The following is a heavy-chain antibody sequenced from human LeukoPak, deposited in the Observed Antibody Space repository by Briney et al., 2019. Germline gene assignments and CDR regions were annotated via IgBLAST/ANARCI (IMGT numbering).Heavy chain of an antibody. J-gene: IGHJ5*02. CDR3: AQNGKSGFSFDP. V-gene: IGHV4-34*01. D-gene: IGHD2-8*01. Sequence: KASETLSLTCAVCGASLNGHYWSWIRQPPGKGLEWIGEGSDVGGTKYNPSLKSRVTISADTSKNQFSLKLSSVTAADTAVYYCAQNGKSGFSFDPWGQGTLVTVSS. CDR1: GASLNGHY. CDR2: GSDVGGT.